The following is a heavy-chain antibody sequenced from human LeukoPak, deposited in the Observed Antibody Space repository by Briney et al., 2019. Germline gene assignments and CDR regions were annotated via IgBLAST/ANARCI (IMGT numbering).Heavy chain of an antibody. Sequence: GGSLRLSCAASGLTFSNYAMSWVRQAPGKGLEWVSGISDSGGSTHYADSVKGRFTISRDNSKNTLYLQMNSLRAEDTAVYYCAKDSSTSSSPPSHFDYWGQGTLVTVSS. V-gene: IGHV3-23*01. J-gene: IGHJ4*02. CDR3: AKDSSTSSSPPSHFDY. CDR2: ISDSGGST. D-gene: IGHD6-6*01. CDR1: GLTFSNYA.